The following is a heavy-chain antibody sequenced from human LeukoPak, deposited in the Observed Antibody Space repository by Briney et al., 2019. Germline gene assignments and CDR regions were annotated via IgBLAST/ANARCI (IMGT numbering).Heavy chain of an antibody. CDR3: AGRGYCSSTSCSPPDY. CDR2: INHSGST. CDR1: GGSFSGYY. Sequence: PSETLSLTCAVYGGSFSGYYWSWIRQPPGKGLEWIGEINHSGSTNYNPSLKRGVTISVDTSTNQFSLKLSSVTAADTAVYYCAGRGYCSSTSCSPPDYWGQGTLVTVSS. V-gene: IGHV4-34*01. J-gene: IGHJ4*02. D-gene: IGHD2-2*01.